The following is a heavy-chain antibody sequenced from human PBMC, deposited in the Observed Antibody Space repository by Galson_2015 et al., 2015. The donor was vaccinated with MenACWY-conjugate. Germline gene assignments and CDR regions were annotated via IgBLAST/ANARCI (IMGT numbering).Heavy chain of an antibody. J-gene: IGHJ2*01. V-gene: IGHV1-69*13. CDR1: GGIFSSYA. D-gene: IGHD6-13*01. CDR2: IIPIFGTA. CDR3: ARGGRYSSNWYPSLLRHCDL. Sequence: SVKVSCKASGGIFSSYAISWVRQAPGQGLEWMGGIIPIFGTANYAQKFQGRVTITADESTSTAYMELSSLRSEDTAVYYCARGGRYSSNWYPSLLRHCDLWGRGTLVTVSS.